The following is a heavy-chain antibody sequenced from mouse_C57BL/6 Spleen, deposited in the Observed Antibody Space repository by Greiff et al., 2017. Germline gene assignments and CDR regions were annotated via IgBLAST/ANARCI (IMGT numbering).Heavy chain of an antibody. CDR1: GFNIKDYY. D-gene: IGHD2-3*01. CDR3: TTGDGFAWFAY. V-gene: IGHV14-1*01. CDR2: IDPEDGDT. Sequence: VHVKQSGAELVRPGASVKLSCTASGFNIKDYYMHWVKQRPEQGLEWIGRIDPEDGDTEYAPKFQGKATMTADTSSNTAYLQLSSLTSEDTAVYYCTTGDGFAWFAYWGQGTLVTVSA. J-gene: IGHJ3*01.